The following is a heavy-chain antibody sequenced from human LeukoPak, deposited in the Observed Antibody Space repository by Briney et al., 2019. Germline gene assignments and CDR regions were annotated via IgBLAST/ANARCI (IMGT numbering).Heavy chain of an antibody. V-gene: IGHV4-39*01. CDR2: IYYSGST. CDR3: ARHLIWYYYHSSGHADY. Sequence: PSETLSLTCTVSGGSISSSSYYWGWIRQPPGKGLEWIGSIYYSGSTYYNPSLKSRVTISVDTSKNQFSLKLSSVTAADTPVYNCARHLIWYYYHSSGHADYWGQGTLVTVSS. J-gene: IGHJ4*02. CDR1: GGSISSSSYY. D-gene: IGHD3-22*01.